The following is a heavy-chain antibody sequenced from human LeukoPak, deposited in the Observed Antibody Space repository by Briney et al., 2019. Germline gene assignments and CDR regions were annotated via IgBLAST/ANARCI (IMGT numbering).Heavy chain of an antibody. J-gene: IGHJ4*02. V-gene: IGHV4-59*01. D-gene: IGHD5-24*01. Sequence: SETLSLSSTVSGGSISSYYWSWIRQPPGKGLEWIGYIYYSGSTNYNPSLKSRVTISVDTSKNQFSLKLSSVTAADTAVYYCAGSDGFPFDYWGQGTLVTVSS. CDR3: AGSDGFPFDY. CDR2: IYYSGST. CDR1: GGSISSYY.